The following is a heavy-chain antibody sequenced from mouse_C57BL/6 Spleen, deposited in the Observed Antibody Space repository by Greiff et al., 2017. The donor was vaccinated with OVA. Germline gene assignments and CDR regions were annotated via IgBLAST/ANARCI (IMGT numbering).Heavy chain of an antibody. CDR1: GYTFTSYW. D-gene: IGHD1-1*01. Sequence: QVQLQQSGAELVRPGSSVKLSCKASGYTFTSYWMDWVKQRPGQGLEWIGNIYPSDSETYYNQKFKDKATLTVDKSSSTAYMQLSSLTSEDSAVYYCARSHGSSSWFAYWGKGTLVTVAA. CDR3: ARSHGSSSWFAY. CDR2: IYPSDSET. V-gene: IGHV1-61*01. J-gene: IGHJ3*01.